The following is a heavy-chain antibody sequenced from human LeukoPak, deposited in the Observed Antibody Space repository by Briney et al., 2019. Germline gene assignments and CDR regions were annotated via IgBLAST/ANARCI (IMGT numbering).Heavy chain of an antibody. J-gene: IGHJ4*02. CDR1: GGSFSGYY. D-gene: IGHD3-22*01. CDR2: IYTSGTT. V-gene: IGHV4-59*10. CDR3: ARANYDGSDY. Sequence: SETLSLTCAVYGGSFSGYYWSWIRQPAGKRLEWIGRIYTSGTTNYNPSLKSRVTMSVDTSKNQFSLKMRSVTAADTAVYYCARANYDGSDYWGQGTLVTVSS.